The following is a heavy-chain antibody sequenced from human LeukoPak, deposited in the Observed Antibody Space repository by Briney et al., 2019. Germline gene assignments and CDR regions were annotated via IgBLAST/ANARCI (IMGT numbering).Heavy chain of an antibody. D-gene: IGHD3-22*01. CDR3: ARDSNGYQ. CDR2: IKEDGSEK. V-gene: IGHV3-7*01. CDR1: GFTFSTYW. J-gene: IGHJ4*02. Sequence: GGSLRLSCAASGFTFSTYWMSWVRQAPGKGLEWVANIKEDGSEKYYGDSVEGRFTISRDNAKNSLYLQMNSLRAEDTAVYYCARDSNGYQWGQGTLVTVSS.